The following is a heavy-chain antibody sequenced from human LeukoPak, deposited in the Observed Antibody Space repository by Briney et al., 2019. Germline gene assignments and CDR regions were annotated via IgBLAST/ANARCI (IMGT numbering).Heavy chain of an antibody. V-gene: IGHV4-61*02. Sequence: PSETLSLTCTVSGASISSGEYYWSWIRQPAGKGLEWIGRIYTSGSTNYNPSLKSRVTISVDTSKNQFSLKLSSVTAADTAMYYCAREAYDVLTSDWFDPWGQGTLVTVSS. CDR3: AREAYDVLTSDWFDP. CDR1: GASISSGEYY. D-gene: IGHD3-9*01. CDR2: IYTSGST. J-gene: IGHJ5*02.